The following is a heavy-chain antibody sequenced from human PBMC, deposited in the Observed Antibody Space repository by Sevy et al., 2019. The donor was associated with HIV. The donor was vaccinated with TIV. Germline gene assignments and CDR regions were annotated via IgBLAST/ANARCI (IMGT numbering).Heavy chain of an antibody. Sequence: GGSLRLSCAASGFTFRSYSMNWVRQAPGRGLEWVSSITRSSSFIFYADSVKGRFTISRDNAKNPLFLQMNSLRAEDTAVYYCARPTSGLSEYEPLDNARFYGMDVWGQGTTVTVSS. CDR2: ITRSSSFI. CDR1: GFTFRSYS. J-gene: IGHJ6*02. D-gene: IGHD1-20*01. CDR3: ARPTSGLSEYEPLDNARFYGMDV. V-gene: IGHV3-21*01.